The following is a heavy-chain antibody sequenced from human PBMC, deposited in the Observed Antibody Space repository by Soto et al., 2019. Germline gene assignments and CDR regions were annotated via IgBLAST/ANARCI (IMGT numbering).Heavy chain of an antibody. V-gene: IGHV4-30-4*01. CDR2: IYNSGGS. CDR3: VGTGTTDDY. CDR1: GASVRSGDYY. D-gene: IGHD4-17*01. Sequence: PSETLSLTCSVSGASVRSGDYYWSCIRQAPGKGLEWIGYIYNSGGSYYNPSLEGRLTISIDTSKNQFSLKLNSVTAADTAIYYCVGTGTTDDYWGRGTLVTVSS. J-gene: IGHJ4*02.